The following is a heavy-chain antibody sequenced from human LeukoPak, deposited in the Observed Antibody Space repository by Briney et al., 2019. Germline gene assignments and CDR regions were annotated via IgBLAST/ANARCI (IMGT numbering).Heavy chain of an antibody. CDR1: GFTVTSNY. CDR3: ASVGYDILTGYPSWFDP. V-gene: IGHV3-53*01. CDR2: VYSGGTT. D-gene: IGHD3-9*01. Sequence: PGGSLRISCAVSGFTVTSNYMSWVRQAPGKGLEWVSVVYSGGTTYYADSVKGRFATSRDNSKNTLYLQMNSLRAEDTAVYYCASVGYDILTGYPSWFDPWGQGTLVTVSS. J-gene: IGHJ5*02.